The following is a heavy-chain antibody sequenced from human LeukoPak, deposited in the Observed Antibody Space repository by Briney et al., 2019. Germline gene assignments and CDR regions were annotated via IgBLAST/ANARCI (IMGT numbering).Heavy chain of an antibody. CDR3: AREGASMAHFDY. Sequence: PGGSLRLSCAASGFTFSSYSMNWVRQAPGKGLEWVSSISSSSSYIYYADSVKGRFTISRDNAKNSLYLQMNSLRAEDTAVYYCAREGASMAHFDYWGQGTLVTVSS. V-gene: IGHV3-21*01. CDR1: GFTFSSYS. CDR2: ISSSSSYI. D-gene: IGHD6-6*01. J-gene: IGHJ4*02.